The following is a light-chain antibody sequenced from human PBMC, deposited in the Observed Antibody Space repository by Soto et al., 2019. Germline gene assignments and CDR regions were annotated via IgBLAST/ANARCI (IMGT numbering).Light chain of an antibody. CDR1: QSIRSL. V-gene: IGKV1-5*01. J-gene: IGKJ1*01. CDR3: QQLNSYLWT. Sequence: TPAATTFSASVGDRVRITCRASQSIRSLLAWYQQKPGKAPKVLIYDASSLESGVPSRFSGSGSGTEFTLTISSLQPEDFAAYYCQQLNSYLWTFGQGTVVDIK. CDR2: DAS.